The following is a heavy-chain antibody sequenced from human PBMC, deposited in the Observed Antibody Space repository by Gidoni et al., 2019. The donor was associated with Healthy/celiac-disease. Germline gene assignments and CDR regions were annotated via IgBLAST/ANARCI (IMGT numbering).Heavy chain of an antibody. CDR3: ARQIQSGIAAADHYFDY. Sequence: QLQLQESGPGLVKPSETLSLTCTVSGGSISSSSYYWGWIRQPPGKGLEWIGSIYYSGSTYYNPSLKSRVTISVDTSKNQFSLKLSSVTAADTAVYYCARQIQSGIAAADHYFDYWGQGTLVTVSS. CDR1: GGSISSSSYY. J-gene: IGHJ4*02. CDR2: IYYSGST. D-gene: IGHD6-13*01. V-gene: IGHV4-39*01.